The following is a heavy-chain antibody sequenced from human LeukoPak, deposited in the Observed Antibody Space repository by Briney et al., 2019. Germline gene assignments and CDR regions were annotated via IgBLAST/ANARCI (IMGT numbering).Heavy chain of an antibody. Sequence: GGSLRLSCGASGFTFSDFYMSWIRQAPGKGLEWVSYISSSGSTIYYSDSVKGRFTISRDNAKNSLYLQMNSLRAEDTAVYYCAKGAKRLGYCSGGTCYSNYDYYYMDVWGKGTTVTISS. V-gene: IGHV3-11*04. CDR3: AKGAKRLGYCSGGTCYSNYDYYYMDV. CDR1: GFTFSDFY. J-gene: IGHJ6*03. CDR2: ISSSGSTI. D-gene: IGHD2-15*01.